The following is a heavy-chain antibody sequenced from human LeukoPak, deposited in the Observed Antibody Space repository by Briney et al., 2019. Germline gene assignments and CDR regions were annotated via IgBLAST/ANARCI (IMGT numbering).Heavy chain of an antibody. CDR2: INSDGSST. V-gene: IGHV3-74*01. D-gene: IGHD3-3*01. CDR3: ARPTAYDFWSGSLDY. Sequence: SGGSLRLSCAASGFTFSSYWMHWVRQVPGKGLVWVSRINSDGSSTSYADSVKGRFTISRDNAKNTLHLQMNSLRAEDTAVYYCARPTAYDFWSGSLDYWGQGTLVTVSS. CDR1: GFTFSSYW. J-gene: IGHJ4*02.